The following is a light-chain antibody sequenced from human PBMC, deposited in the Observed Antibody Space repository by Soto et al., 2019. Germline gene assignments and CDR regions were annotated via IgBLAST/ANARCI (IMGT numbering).Light chain of an antibody. CDR1: QSISSY. J-gene: IGKJ1*01. CDR2: ATS. V-gene: IGKV1-39*01. Sequence: DIQMTQSPSSLSAFVVDRVTITFLASQSISSYLNWYQQKPGKAPNLLIYATSSLQSGVPSRFSGSGSGTDFTLTISSLQAEDFATYFCQQTYSAPQTFGQGTKVDIK. CDR3: QQTYSAPQT.